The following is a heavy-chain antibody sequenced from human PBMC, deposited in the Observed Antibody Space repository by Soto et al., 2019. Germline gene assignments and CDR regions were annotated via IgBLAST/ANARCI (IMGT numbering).Heavy chain of an antibody. CDR3: TRDNGEGIPDY. CDR1: GFTFGDYA. Sequence: PGGSLRLSCTASGFTFGDYAMSWFRQAPGKGLEWVGFIRSKAYGGTTEYAASVKGRFTISRDDSKSIAYLQMNSLKTEDTAVYYCTRDNGEGIPDYWGQGTLVTVSS. V-gene: IGHV3-49*03. CDR2: IRSKAYGGTT. D-gene: IGHD2-8*01. J-gene: IGHJ4*02.